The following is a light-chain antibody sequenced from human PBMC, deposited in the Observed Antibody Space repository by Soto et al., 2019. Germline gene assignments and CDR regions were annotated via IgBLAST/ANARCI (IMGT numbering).Light chain of an antibody. CDR2: GAS. Sequence: EIVLTQSPGTLSLSPGERATLSCRASQSVSRNYLAWYRQSPGQAPRLLIYGASSRATGIPDRFSGSGSGTDFTLTISRLEPEDFAVYYCQQYGSAPDTFGQGSKLEIK. CDR3: QQYGSAPDT. V-gene: IGKV3-20*01. J-gene: IGKJ2*01. CDR1: QSVSRNY.